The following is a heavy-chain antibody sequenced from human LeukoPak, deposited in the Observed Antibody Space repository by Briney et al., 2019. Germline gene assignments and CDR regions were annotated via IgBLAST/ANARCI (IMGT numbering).Heavy chain of an antibody. CDR1: GGSISNYY. Sequence: SETLSLTCTVSGGSISNYYWNWIRQPPGKGLEWIGYIYYTGNTNYNPSLKSRVTISVDTSKNQFSLKLSSVTAADTAVYYCARDNHYYYGSGSYPYWFDPWGQGTLVTVSS. CDR2: IYYTGNT. CDR3: ARDNHYYYGSGSYPYWFDP. V-gene: IGHV4-59*12. J-gene: IGHJ5*02. D-gene: IGHD3-10*01.